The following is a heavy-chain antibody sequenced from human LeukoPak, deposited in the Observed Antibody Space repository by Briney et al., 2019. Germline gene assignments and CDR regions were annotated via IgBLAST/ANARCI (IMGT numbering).Heavy chain of an antibody. J-gene: IGHJ4*02. CDR1: GGSISSSSYY. D-gene: IGHD2-15*01. CDR2: INHSGST. CDR3: ARCSGGSCYNPLDY. Sequence: SETLSLTCTVSGGSISSSSYYWSWIRQPPGNGLEWIGEINHSGSTNYNPSLKSRVNISVDTSKNQFSLKLSSMTAADTAVYYCARCSGGSCYNPLDYWGQGTLVTVSS. V-gene: IGHV4-39*07.